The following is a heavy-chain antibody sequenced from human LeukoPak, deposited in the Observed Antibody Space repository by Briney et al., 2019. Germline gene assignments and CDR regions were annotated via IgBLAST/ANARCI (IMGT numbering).Heavy chain of an antibody. CDR1: GFTFSSYA. CDR3: AKDRGNFWSGDAFDI. Sequence: GGPLRLSCVASGFTFSSYAMTWVRQAPGKGLEWVSAMTTSDTYYADSVKGRFTISRDSSKNTLSLQMNSLRAEDTAVYYCAKDRGNFWSGDAFDIWGQGTVVTVSS. D-gene: IGHD3-3*01. V-gene: IGHV3-23*01. CDR2: MTTSDT. J-gene: IGHJ3*02.